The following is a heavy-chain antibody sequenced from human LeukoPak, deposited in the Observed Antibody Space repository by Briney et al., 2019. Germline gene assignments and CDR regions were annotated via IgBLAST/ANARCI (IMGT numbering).Heavy chain of an antibody. CDR1: GFTFSSYS. CDR2: IWYDGSNK. J-gene: IGHJ6*02. V-gene: IGHV3-33*08. CDR3: ARDRPPEWLLLYGMDV. D-gene: IGHD3-22*01. Sequence: GGSLRLSCAASGFTFSSYSMNWVRQAPGKGLEWVAVIWYDGSNKYYADSVKGRFTISRDNSKNTLYLQMNSLRAEDTAVYYCARDRPPEWLLLYGMDVWGQGTTVTVSS.